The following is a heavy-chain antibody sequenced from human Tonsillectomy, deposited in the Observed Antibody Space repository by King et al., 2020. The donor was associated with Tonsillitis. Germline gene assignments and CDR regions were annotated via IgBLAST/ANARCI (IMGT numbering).Heavy chain of an antibody. V-gene: IGHV4-34*01. Sequence: QVQLQQWGAGLLKPSETLSLTCALYGGSFSGYYWTWIRQPPGKGLEWIGEINHSGNTNYNPSLKSRVTISLDTSKIQFSLKLRSVTAADTAVYYCAGGASGRDFDYWGQGTLVPVSS. CDR3: AGGASGRDFDY. D-gene: IGHD3-10*01. J-gene: IGHJ4*02. CDR2: INHSGNT. CDR1: GGSFSGYY.